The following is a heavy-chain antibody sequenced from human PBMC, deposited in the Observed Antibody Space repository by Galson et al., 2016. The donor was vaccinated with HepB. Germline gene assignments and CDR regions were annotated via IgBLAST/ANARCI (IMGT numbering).Heavy chain of an antibody. D-gene: IGHD1-7*01. V-gene: IGHV3-21*01. CDR1: GFSFSTSS. CDR2: ISSSSNYI. CDR3: ARGNYIDY. Sequence: SLRLSCAASGFSFSTSSMNWVRQAPGKGLEWASSISSSSNYIYYADSVGGRFTLSGDNAKNSLFLQMNSLRAEDTGIYYCARGNYIDYWGQGALVTVSS. J-gene: IGHJ4*02.